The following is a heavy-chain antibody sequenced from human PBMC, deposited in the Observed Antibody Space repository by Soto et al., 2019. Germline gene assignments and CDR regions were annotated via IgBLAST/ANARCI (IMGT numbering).Heavy chain of an antibody. CDR2: ISWNSGSI. J-gene: IGHJ4*02. Sequence: GGSLRLSCAASGFTFDDYAMHWVRQAPGKGPEWVSGISWNSGSIGYADSVKGRFTISRDNAKNSLYLQMNSLRAEDTALYYCAKDRGAAAVYFDYWGQGSLVTGSS. CDR3: AKDRGAAAVYFDY. CDR1: GFTFDDYA. D-gene: IGHD6-13*01. V-gene: IGHV3-9*01.